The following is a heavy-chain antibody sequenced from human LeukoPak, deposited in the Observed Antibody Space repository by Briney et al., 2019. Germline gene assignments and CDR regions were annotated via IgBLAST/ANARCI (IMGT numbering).Heavy chain of an antibody. D-gene: IGHD3-10*01. CDR1: GYTFTGYY. V-gene: IGHV1-2*02. CDR3: ARVVGGNYYGSETDDY. CDR2: INPNSGGT. J-gene: IGHJ4*02. Sequence: ASVKVSCKASGYTFTGYYIHWVRQAPGQGLEWMGWINPNSGGTKYAQKFQGRVTMTRDTSISTTYMELSRLRSDDTAVYYCARVVGGNYYGSETDDYWGQGTLVTVSS.